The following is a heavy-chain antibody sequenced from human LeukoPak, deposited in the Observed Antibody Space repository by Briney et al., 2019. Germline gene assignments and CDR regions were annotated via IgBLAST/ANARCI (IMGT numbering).Heavy chain of an antibody. CDR2: ISGSGGTT. CDR1: GFTFSNYG. CDR3: AKTYYYGSSGYYSY. Sequence: GGSLRLSCAASGFTFSNYGMSWVRQAPGKGLEWISAISGSGGTTYYADSVKGRFTISRDNPNNTLFLQLNSLRAEDTAVYYCAKTYYYGSSGYYSYWGQGTLVTVSS. V-gene: IGHV3-23*01. J-gene: IGHJ4*02. D-gene: IGHD3-22*01.